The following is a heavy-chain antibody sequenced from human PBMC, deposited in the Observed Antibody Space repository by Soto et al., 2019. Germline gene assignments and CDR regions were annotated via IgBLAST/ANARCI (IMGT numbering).Heavy chain of an antibody. CDR2: IYYSGST. D-gene: IGHD3-3*01. Sequence: SETLSLTCTVCGGSISSYYWSWIRQPPGKGLEWIGYIYYSGSTNYNPSLKSRVTISVDTSKNQFSLKLSSVTAADTAVYYCARGITIFEGYFDYWGQGTLVTVS. CDR3: ARGITIFEGYFDY. V-gene: IGHV4-59*01. CDR1: GGSISSYY. J-gene: IGHJ4*02.